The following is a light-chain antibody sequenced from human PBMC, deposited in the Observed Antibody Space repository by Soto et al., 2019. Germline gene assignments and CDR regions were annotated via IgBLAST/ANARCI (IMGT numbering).Light chain of an antibody. V-gene: IGLV2-14*01. CDR1: SSDIGAYNY. CDR3: SSYSGSSPLYV. J-gene: IGLJ1*01. CDR2: EVS. Sequence: QSALTQPASVSGSPGQSITISCTGTSSDIGAYNYVSLYQLHPGKAPKLMIYEVSYRTSGLSNRFSGSKSGNTASLTISGLQAEDEADYFCSSYSGSSPLYVFGTGTKLTVL.